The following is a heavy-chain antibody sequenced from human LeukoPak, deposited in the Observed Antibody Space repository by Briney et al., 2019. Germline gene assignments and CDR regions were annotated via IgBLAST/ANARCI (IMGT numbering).Heavy chain of an antibody. Sequence: PGGGLRLSCPAAGHTFPNAWMTCVRQAARKGLQWVSRILIKGDDGTTDYAAPVKGTFTISRDDSKNTLYLQINSLKTEDTAVYYCATDGGSTGYYGKSDYWGQGTQVTVSS. D-gene: IGHD3-22*01. V-gene: IGHV3-15*01. J-gene: IGHJ4*02. CDR1: GHTFPNAW. CDR2: ILIKGDDGTT. CDR3: ATDGGSTGYYGKSDY.